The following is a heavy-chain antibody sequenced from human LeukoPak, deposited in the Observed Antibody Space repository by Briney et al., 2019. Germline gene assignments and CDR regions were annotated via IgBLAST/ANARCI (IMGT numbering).Heavy chain of an antibody. CDR1: GYSISSGYY. CDR3: ARQSGSYSTWYYMDV. V-gene: IGHV4-38-2*01. Sequence: SETLSLTCAVSGYSISSGYYWGWIRQPPGKGLEWIGSISHSGSTYYNPSLKSRVAISVDTPKNQFSLNLRYVTAADTAVYYCARQSGSYSTWYYMDVWGKGTTVTVSS. CDR2: ISHSGST. D-gene: IGHD1-26*01. J-gene: IGHJ6*03.